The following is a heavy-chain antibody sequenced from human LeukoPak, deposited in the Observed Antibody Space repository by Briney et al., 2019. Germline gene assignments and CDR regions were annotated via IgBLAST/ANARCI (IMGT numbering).Heavy chain of an antibody. CDR3: AKDSAYYGMDV. Sequence: GGSLRLTCEASGFTFSSYGMHWVRQAPGKGLEWVAVISYDGSNKYYADSVKGRFTISRDNSKNTLYLQMNSLRAEDTAVYYCAKDSAYYGMDVWGQGTTVTVSS. CDR1: GFTFSSYG. J-gene: IGHJ6*02. V-gene: IGHV3-30*18. CDR2: ISYDGSNK.